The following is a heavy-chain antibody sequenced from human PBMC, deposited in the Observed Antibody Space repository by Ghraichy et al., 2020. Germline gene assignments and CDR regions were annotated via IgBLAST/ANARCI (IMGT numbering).Heavy chain of an antibody. CDR2: TYYRSKWNN. CDR3: ARGKFNSFDI. Sequence: SETLSLTCAVSGDSLSSSGVAWNWIRQSPSRGLEWLGRTYYRSKWNNDYAVSMKSRITINPDTYENQFSLQLNSVTPEDTAVYYCARGKFNSFDIWGQGAMVTVSS. V-gene: IGHV6-1*01. J-gene: IGHJ3*02. CDR1: GDSLSSSGVA.